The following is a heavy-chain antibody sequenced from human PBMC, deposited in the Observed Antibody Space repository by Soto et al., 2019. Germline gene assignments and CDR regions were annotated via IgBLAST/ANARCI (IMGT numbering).Heavy chain of an antibody. CDR1: GGTFSSYA. Sequence: SVKVSCKASGGTFSSYAISWVRQAPGQGLEWMGGIIPIFGTANYAQKFQGRVTITADESTSTAYMELSSLRSEDTAVYYCARGDPDYSNYGHYYYGMDVWGQGTTVTAP. CDR3: ARGDPDYSNYGHYYYGMDV. D-gene: IGHD4-4*01. V-gene: IGHV1-69*13. J-gene: IGHJ6*02. CDR2: IIPIFGTA.